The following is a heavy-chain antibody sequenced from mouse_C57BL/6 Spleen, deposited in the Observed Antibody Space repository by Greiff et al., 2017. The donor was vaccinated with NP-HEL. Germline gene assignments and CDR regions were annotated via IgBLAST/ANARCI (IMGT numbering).Heavy chain of an antibody. CDR2: IYPGDGDT. CDR1: GYAFSSYW. Sequence: VKLQESGAELVKPGASVKISCKASGYAFSSYWMNWVKQRPGKGLEWFGQIYPGDGDTNYNGKFKGKATLTADKSSSTAYMQLSSLTSEDSAVYFCARELRPYFDYWGQGTTLTVSS. V-gene: IGHV1-80*01. J-gene: IGHJ2*01. CDR3: ARELRPYFDY. D-gene: IGHD3-2*02.